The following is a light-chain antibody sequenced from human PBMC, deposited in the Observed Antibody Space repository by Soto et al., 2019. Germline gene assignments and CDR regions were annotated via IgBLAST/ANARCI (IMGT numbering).Light chain of an antibody. Sequence: QSALTQPPSASGSPGQSVTISCTGTSSDASFYKYVSWYQQHPGKVPKLILFEVTRRPSGVPDRFSGSKSANTASLTVSGLRPDDEANYYCSSYVGATWVFGGGTKVTVL. CDR1: SSDASFYKY. CDR3: SSYVGATWV. V-gene: IGLV2-8*01. CDR2: EVT. J-gene: IGLJ3*02.